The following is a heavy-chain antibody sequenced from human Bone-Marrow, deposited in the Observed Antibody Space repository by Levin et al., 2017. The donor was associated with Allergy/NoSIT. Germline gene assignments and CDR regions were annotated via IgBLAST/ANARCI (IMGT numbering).Heavy chain of an antibody. CDR2: IYSSGNT. J-gene: IGHJ4*02. CDR3: ARGRPSWDYFDY. D-gene: IGHD3-16*01. CDR1: GGSISSYY. Sequence: KPSETLSLTCTVSGGSISSYYWSWIRQPPGKGLEWIGYIYSSGNTNYNPSLKSRFTMSVDRSKNQFSLKLTSVTAADTAVYYCARGRPSWDYFDYWGQGALVTVSS. V-gene: IGHV4-59*08.